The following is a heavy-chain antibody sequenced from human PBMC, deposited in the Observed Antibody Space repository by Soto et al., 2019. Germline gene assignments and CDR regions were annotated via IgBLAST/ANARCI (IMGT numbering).Heavy chain of an antibody. Sequence: VQLVESGGGVVQPGRSLRLSCAASGFTFSSYAMHWVRQAPGKGLEWVAVISYDGSNKYYADSVKGRFTISRDNSKNTLYLQMNSLRAEDTAVYYCAREVDSGSDGLAEYFQHWGQGTLVTVSS. D-gene: IGHD1-26*01. CDR3: AREVDSGSDGLAEYFQH. J-gene: IGHJ1*01. CDR1: GFTFSSYA. CDR2: ISYDGSNK. V-gene: IGHV3-30-3*01.